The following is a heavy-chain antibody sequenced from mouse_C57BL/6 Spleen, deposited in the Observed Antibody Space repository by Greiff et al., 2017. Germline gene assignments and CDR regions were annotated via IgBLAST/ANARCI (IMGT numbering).Heavy chain of an antibody. D-gene: IGHD2-4*01. V-gene: IGHV1-82*01. CDR2: IYPGDGDT. J-gene: IGHJ3*01. CDR3: ADDYDSWFAD. CDR1: GYAFSSSW. Sequence: VQLQQSGPELVKPGASVKISCKASGYAFSSSWMNWVKQRPGKGLEWIGRIYPGDGDTNYNGKFKGKATLTADKSSSTAYMQLSSLTSEDSAVYFCADDYDSWFADWGQGTLVTVSA.